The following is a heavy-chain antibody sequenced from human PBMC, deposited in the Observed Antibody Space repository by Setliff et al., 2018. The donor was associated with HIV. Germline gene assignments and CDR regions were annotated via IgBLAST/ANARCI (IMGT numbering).Heavy chain of an antibody. V-gene: IGHV1-18*01. D-gene: IGHD6-13*01. Sequence: ASVKVSCKASGYTFTSYGISWVRQAPGQGLEWMGWISAYNGNTNYAQKLQGRVTMTTDTSTSTAYMELRSLRSDDTAVYYCARAQYSSSWNYYCYYMDVWGKGTTVTVSS. CDR1: GYTFTSYG. CDR3: ARAQYSSSWNYYCYYMDV. J-gene: IGHJ6*03. CDR2: ISAYNGNT.